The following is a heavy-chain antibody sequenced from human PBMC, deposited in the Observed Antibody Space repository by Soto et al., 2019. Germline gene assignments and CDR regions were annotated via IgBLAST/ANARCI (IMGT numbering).Heavy chain of an antibody. Sequence: SVKVSCKASGGTFSSYAISWVRQAPGQGLEWMGGIIPIFGTANYAKKFQGRVTITADEFTSTAYMELSSLRSEDTAVYYCAREAEHDYFVYWGQGTQVTVYS. D-gene: IGHD5-12*01. CDR3: AREAEHDYFVY. V-gene: IGHV1-69*13. CDR2: IIPIFGTA. J-gene: IGHJ4*02. CDR1: GGTFSSYA.